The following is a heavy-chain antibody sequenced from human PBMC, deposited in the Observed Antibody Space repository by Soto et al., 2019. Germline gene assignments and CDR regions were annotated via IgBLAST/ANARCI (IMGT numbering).Heavy chain of an antibody. CDR2: IYSGGNT. Sequence: GGSLRLSCAASGFTVSSNYMSWVRQAPGKGLEWVSVIYSGGNTFYANSVKGRFTISRDNSKNTLYLQMSSLRVEDTALYYCARTEEFRPSFNSYSYDMDVWGQGTTVTVSS. V-gene: IGHV3-53*01. J-gene: IGHJ6*02. CDR3: ARTEEFRPSFNSYSYDMDV. CDR1: GFTVSSNY.